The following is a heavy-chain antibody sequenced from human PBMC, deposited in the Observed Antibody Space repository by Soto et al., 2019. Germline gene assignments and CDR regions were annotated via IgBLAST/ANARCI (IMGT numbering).Heavy chain of an antibody. Sequence: EVQLVESGGGLVEPGGSLRLSCAASGFIFTNAWMNWVRQAPGKGLEWVGRIKSKSDGGTADYAAPVKGRFTMSRDDSKDTVDLQMSSLNTEDTAVYYCTTGLVGSSYNPWGQGTLVTVSS. V-gene: IGHV3-15*07. CDR1: GFIFTNAW. CDR3: TTGLVGSSYNP. J-gene: IGHJ5*02. CDR2: IKSKSDGGTA. D-gene: IGHD2-15*01.